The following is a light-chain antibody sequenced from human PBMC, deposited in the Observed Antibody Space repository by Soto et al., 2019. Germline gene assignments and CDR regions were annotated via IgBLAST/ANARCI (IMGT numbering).Light chain of an antibody. CDR1: SSDVGAYNY. Sequence: QSALTQPRSVSGSPGQSVTISCTGTSSDVGAYNYVSWYQQHPGKAPKVMIYDVNKRPSGVPDRFSGSKSDNTAPLTISGLQAEDEADYSCCAYAGSYSLVFGAGTKLTVL. J-gene: IGLJ2*01. CDR2: DVN. CDR3: CAYAGSYSLV. V-gene: IGLV2-11*01.